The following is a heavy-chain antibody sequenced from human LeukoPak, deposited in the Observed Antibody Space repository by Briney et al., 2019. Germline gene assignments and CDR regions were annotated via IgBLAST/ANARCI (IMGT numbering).Heavy chain of an antibody. CDR1: GCTYRNYY. CDR2: ISNNGGTT. V-gene: IGHV3-64*01. J-gene: IGHJ4*02. CDR3: ARDLSGGGLDY. D-gene: IGHD3-10*01. Sequence: PGGSLRLPCAASGCTYRNYYIHWVRQAPAKGLEYVSVISNNGGTTYYANSVKGRFTISRDNSKNKVYLRMGSLRADDMAVYYCARDLSGGGLDYWGQGTLVTVSS.